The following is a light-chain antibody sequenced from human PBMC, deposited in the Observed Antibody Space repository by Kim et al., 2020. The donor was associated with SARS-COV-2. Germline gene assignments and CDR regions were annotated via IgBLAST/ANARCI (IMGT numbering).Light chain of an antibody. V-gene: IGKV1-27*01. CDR1: QGISNY. Sequence: DIQMTQSPSSLSASVGDRVTITCRARQGISNYLAWYQQKPGKVPKLLIYAASTLQSGVPSRFSGSGSGTDFTLTISSLQPEDVATYYCQKYNSAPRLTFGGGTKVDIK. CDR3: QKYNSAPRLT. J-gene: IGKJ4*01. CDR2: AAS.